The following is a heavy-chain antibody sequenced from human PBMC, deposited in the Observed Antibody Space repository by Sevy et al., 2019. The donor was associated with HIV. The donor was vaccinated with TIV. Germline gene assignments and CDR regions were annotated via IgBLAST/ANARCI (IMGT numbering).Heavy chain of an antibody. Sequence: GGSLRLSCAASGFTFSSFAMSWVRHIPGKGLEWVSTIKGRGGSAYYADSVKGRFTLSRDNSNNTVFLKMNRLRDEDTAVYYCARPTPRIAPSGAAFFDYWGQGTLVTVSS. CDR1: GFTFSSFA. J-gene: IGHJ4*02. D-gene: IGHD2-8*02. V-gene: IGHV3-23*01. CDR2: IKGRGGSA. CDR3: ARPTPRIAPSGAAFFDY.